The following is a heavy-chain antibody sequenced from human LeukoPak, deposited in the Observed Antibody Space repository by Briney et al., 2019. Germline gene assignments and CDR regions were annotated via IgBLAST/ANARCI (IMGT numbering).Heavy chain of an antibody. CDR1: GGSSSSSSYY. Sequence: SETLSLTCTVSGGSSSSSSYYWGWVRQPPGKGLEWIGCIDYSGSTHYNPSRKSRVTISVDTPKNQCPLKLSSVTAADTAVYYCAIPSISSSTYDFWGQGTLVTVSS. J-gene: IGHJ4*02. D-gene: IGHD6-6*01. V-gene: IGHV4-39*01. CDR2: IDYSGST. CDR3: AIPSISSSTYDF.